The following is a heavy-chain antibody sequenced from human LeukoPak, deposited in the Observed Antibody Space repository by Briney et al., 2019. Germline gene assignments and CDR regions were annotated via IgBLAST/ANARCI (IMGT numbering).Heavy chain of an antibody. V-gene: IGHV5-10-1*01. Sequence: RGESLKISCKGSGYSFTSYWISWVRQMPGKGLEWMGRIDPSDSCTNYSPSFQGHVTISADKSISTAYLQWSSLKASDTAMYYCASRSGYYANAFDIWGQGTMVTVSS. CDR2: IDPSDSCT. D-gene: IGHD3-22*01. CDR3: ASRSGYYANAFDI. J-gene: IGHJ3*02. CDR1: GYSFTSYW.